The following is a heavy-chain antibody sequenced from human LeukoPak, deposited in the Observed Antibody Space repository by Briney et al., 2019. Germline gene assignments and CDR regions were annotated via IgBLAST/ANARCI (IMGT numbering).Heavy chain of an antibody. Sequence: SETLSLTCTVSGGSISSYYWSWIRQPAGKGLEWIGRIYTSGSTNYNPSLKSGVTMSVDTSTNQFSLKLSSVTAADRAVYYCARDYDFWSGPGGRYYYYYYYMDVWGKGTTVTVSS. D-gene: IGHD3-3*01. V-gene: IGHV4-4*07. CDR1: GGSISSYY. CDR2: IYTSGST. CDR3: ARDYDFWSGPGGRYYYYYYYMDV. J-gene: IGHJ6*03.